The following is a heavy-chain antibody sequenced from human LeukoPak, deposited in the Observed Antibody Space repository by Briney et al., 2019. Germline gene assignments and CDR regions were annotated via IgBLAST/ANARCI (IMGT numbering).Heavy chain of an antibody. J-gene: IGHJ4*02. D-gene: IGHD2-8*01. CDR2: IRYDGYNK. V-gene: IGHV3-30*02. CDR1: GFTFSSYT. CDR3: ARLMDTPLHTYFDY. Sequence: PGGSLRLSCAASGFTFSSYTMNWVRQAPGKGLEWLAFIRYDGYNKYYADSVKGRFTISRDSSKNTLYLEMNSLRSDDTAVYYCARLMDTPLHTYFDYWGQGILVTVSS.